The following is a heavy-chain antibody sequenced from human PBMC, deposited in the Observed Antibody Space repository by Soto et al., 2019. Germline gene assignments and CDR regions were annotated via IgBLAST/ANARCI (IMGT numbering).Heavy chain of an antibody. CDR3: ARDERSTMVRGVTAFDY. CDR2: IWYDGSNK. D-gene: IGHD3-10*01. CDR1: GFTFRSYG. J-gene: IGHJ4*02. Sequence: QVQLVESGGGVVQPGRSLRLSCAASGFTFRSYGMHWVRQAPGKGLEWVAVIWYDGSNKYYADSVKGRFTISRDNSKNTLYLQMNSLRAEDTAVYYCARDERSTMVRGVTAFDYWGQGTLVTVSS. V-gene: IGHV3-33*01.